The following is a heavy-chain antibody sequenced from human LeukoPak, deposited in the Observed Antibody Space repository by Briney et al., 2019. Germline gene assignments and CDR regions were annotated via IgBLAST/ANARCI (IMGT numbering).Heavy chain of an antibody. D-gene: IGHD3-10*01. CDR1: GGSFSGYY. CDR2: INHSGST. Sequence: SETLSLTCAVYGGSFSGYYWSWIRQPPGKGLEWIGEINHSGSTNYNPSLKSRVTISVDTSKNQFSLKLSSVTAADTAVYYCAGPIYYGSGSYYNVVKFDYWGQGTLVTVSS. CDR3: AGPIYYGSGSYYNVVKFDY. J-gene: IGHJ4*02. V-gene: IGHV4-34*01.